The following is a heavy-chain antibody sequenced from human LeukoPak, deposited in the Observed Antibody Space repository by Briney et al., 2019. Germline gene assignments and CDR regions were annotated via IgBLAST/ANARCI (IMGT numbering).Heavy chain of an antibody. D-gene: IGHD6-13*01. V-gene: IGHV3-20*01. CDR1: GVTFDDYG. Sequence: PGGSLRLSCAASGVTFDDYGMSWGRHAPGPGLEWGSGINWNGGSTGYADSVKGRFTISRDNAKNSLYLQMNSLRAEDTAVYHCARVRQWYSSSWDAFDIWGQGTMVTVSS. J-gene: IGHJ3*02. CDR2: INWNGGST. CDR3: ARVRQWYSSSWDAFDI.